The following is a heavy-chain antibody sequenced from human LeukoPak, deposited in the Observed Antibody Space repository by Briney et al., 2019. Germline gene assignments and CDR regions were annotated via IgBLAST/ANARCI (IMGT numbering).Heavy chain of an antibody. CDR2: IYYIGGT. CDR1: GGSISSSSYY. CDR3: ARSLYDFWSGYFHYFDY. V-gene: IGHV4-39*01. D-gene: IGHD3-3*01. Sequence: SETLSLTCTVSGGSISSSSYYWGWIRQPPGKELEWIGSIYYIGGTYYNPSPKSRVTISVDTSKNQLFLKLSSVTAADTAVYYCARSLYDFWSGYFHYFDYWGQGTLVTVSS. J-gene: IGHJ4*02.